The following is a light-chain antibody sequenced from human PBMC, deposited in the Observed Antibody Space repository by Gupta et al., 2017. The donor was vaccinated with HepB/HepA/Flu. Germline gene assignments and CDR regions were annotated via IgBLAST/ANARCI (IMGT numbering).Light chain of an antibody. CDR3: QKSYSIPYT. V-gene: IGKV1-39*01. CDR1: HSISAY. J-gene: IGKJ2*01. Sequence: DIQMTPSPSSLSASVGDRVTITCRASHSISAYLNWYQQKPGRAPRLIIYGASNLQTGVPSRFSGSGSGTEFTLTISRLQPEDVATFYCQKSYSIPYTFGQGSKVEI. CDR2: GAS.